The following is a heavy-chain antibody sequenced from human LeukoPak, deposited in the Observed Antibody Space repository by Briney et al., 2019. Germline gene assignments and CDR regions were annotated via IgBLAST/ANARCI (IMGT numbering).Heavy chain of an antibody. J-gene: IGHJ6*03. CDR3: ATDGSGYGYYYYYYMDV. V-gene: IGHV3-48*01. CDR1: GFTFSSYS. Sequence: GGSLRLSCAASGFTFSSYSMNWVRQAPGKGLEWVSYISSSSSTIYYADSVKGRFTISRDNAKNSLYLQINSLRAEDTAVYYCATDGSGYGYYYYYYMDVWGKGTTVTVSS. D-gene: IGHD6-25*01. CDR2: ISSSSSTI.